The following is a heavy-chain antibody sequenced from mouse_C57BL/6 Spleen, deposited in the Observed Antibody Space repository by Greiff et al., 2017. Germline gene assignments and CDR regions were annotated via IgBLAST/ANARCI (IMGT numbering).Heavy chain of an antibody. Sequence: EVQLVESGAELVRPGASVKLSCTASGFNIKDYYMHWVKQRPEQGLEWIGRIDPEDGDTAYAPKFQGKATMTADTSSNTAYLQLSSLTSEDTAVDYCTITTVVAYYFDYWGQGTTLTVSS. CDR3: TITTVVAYYFDY. CDR1: GFNIKDYY. CDR2: IDPEDGDT. D-gene: IGHD1-1*01. V-gene: IGHV14-1*01. J-gene: IGHJ2*01.